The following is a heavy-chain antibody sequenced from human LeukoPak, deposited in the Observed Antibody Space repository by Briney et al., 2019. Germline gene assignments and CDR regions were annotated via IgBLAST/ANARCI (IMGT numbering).Heavy chain of an antibody. CDR1: GFTFSSYS. J-gene: IGHJ5*02. V-gene: IGHV3-21*01. CDR2: FSSSSSYI. Sequence: GGSLRLSCAASGFTFSSYSMNWVRQAPGKGLEWVSSFSSSSSYIYYADSVKGRFTISRDNAKNSLYLQMNSLRAEDTAVYYCARDGNYYDSSGYLKFDPWGQGTLVTVSS. CDR3: ARDGNYYDSSGYLKFDP. D-gene: IGHD3-22*01.